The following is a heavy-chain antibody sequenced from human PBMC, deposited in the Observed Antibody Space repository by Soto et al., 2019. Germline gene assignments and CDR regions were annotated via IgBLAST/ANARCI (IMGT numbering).Heavy chain of an antibody. CDR2: IWYDGSNK. Sequence: PGGSLRLSCAASGFTFSSYGMHWVRQAPGKGLEWVAVIWYDGSNKYYADSVKGRFTISRDNSKNTLYLQMNSLRAEDTAVYYCARGGPPYCSSTSCSRDFYYYYGMDVWVQGTTVTVSS. CDR3: ARGGPPYCSSTSCSRDFYYYYGMDV. CDR1: GFTFSSYG. J-gene: IGHJ6*02. V-gene: IGHV3-33*01. D-gene: IGHD2-2*01.